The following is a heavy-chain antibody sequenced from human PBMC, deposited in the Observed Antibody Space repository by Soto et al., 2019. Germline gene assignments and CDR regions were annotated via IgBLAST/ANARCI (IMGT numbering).Heavy chain of an antibody. CDR2: ISSSGSTI. V-gene: IGHV3-11*01. Sequence: GGSLRLSCAASGFTFSDYYMSWIRQAPGKGLEWVSYISSSGSTIYYADSVKGRFTISRDNAKNSLYLQMNSLRAEDTAVYYCARVGIMITFGGVADAFDIWGQGTMVTVSS. CDR1: GFTFSDYY. CDR3: ARVGIMITFGGVADAFDI. D-gene: IGHD3-16*01. J-gene: IGHJ3*02.